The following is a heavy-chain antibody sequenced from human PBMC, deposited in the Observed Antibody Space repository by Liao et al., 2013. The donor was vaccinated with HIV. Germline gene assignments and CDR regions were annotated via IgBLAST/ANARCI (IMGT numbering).Heavy chain of an antibody. CDR1: GGSISTFF. V-gene: IGHV4-59*10. J-gene: IGHJ4*02. CDR2: IYTSGST. Sequence: QVQLQQWGAGLLKPSETLSLTCSVSGGSISTFFWTWIRQPPGKGLEWIGRIYTSGSTNYNPSLKSRVTISVDTSKNQFSLKLRSVTAADTAVYYCARGHRLRLGLVDYWGQGTLVTVSS. D-gene: IGHD3-16*01. CDR3: ARGHRLRLGLVDY.